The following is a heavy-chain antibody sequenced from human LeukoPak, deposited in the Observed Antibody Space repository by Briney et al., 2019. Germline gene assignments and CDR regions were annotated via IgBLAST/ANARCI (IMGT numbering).Heavy chain of an antibody. V-gene: IGHV3-23*01. CDR3: ATRDGYNIH. CDR1: GFTFSNYA. D-gene: IGHD5-24*01. Sequence: GGSLRLSCAASGFTFSNYAMNWVRQAPGKGLEWVSGISGGDGTTFYADSVKGRFTISRDNSKNTLYLQMNSLRAEDTAVYYCATRDGYNIHWGQGTLVTVSS. J-gene: IGHJ4*02. CDR2: ISGGDGTT.